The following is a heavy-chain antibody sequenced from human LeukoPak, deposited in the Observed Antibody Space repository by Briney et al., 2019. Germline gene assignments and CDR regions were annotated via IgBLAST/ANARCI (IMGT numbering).Heavy chain of an antibody. D-gene: IGHD3-10*02. CDR1: GFTFSDYA. J-gene: IGHJ6*04. CDR3: AELGITMIGGV. V-gene: IGHV3-64*01. CDR2: ISSNGGSI. Sequence: PGGSLRLSCAASGFTFSDYAMHWVRQAPGKELEYVSAISSNGGSIHYASSVKGRFTISRVNSKNTLYLQMNSLRAEDTAVYYCAELGITMIGGVWGKGTTVTISS.